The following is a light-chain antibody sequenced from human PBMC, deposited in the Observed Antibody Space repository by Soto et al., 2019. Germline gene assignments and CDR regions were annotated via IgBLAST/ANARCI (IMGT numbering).Light chain of an antibody. CDR1: QSVSSY. J-gene: IGKJ4*01. CDR2: DAS. CDR3: QHRTNWPLT. Sequence: EIVLTQSPGTLSLSPGERATLSCRASQSVSSYLAWYQQKPGQAPRLLIYDASNRATDIPARFSGSGSRTDFTLIISSLESEDSAVYYCQHRTNWPLTFGGGTKVEIK. V-gene: IGKV3-11*01.